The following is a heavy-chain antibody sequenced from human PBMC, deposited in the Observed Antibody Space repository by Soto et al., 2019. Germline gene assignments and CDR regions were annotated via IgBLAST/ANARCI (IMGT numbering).Heavy chain of an antibody. CDR1: GGSIISSSYY. CDR2: IYYSGST. J-gene: IGHJ4*02. Sequence: SETLSLTCTVSGGSIISSSYYWGLIRQPPGKGLEWIGSIYYSGSTYYNLSLKSRLTISVDKSKNQFSLMLGSVTAADTAVYFCARDPRFLGGYLDFWGQGIPVTVSS. D-gene: IGHD3-3*01. CDR3: ARDPRFLGGYLDF. V-gene: IGHV4-39*07.